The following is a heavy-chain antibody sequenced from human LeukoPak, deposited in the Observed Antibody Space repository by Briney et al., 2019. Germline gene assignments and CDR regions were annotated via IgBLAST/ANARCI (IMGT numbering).Heavy chain of an antibody. V-gene: IGHV4-59*10. Sequence: PSETLSLTCAVYGGSFSGYYWSWIRQPPGKGLEWIGRIYTSGSTNYNPSLKSRVTMSVDTSKNQFSLKLSSVTAADTAVYYCARGPGELSLFYFDYWGQGTLVTVSS. CDR3: ARGPGELSLFYFDY. CDR1: GGSFSGYY. D-gene: IGHD3-16*02. J-gene: IGHJ4*02. CDR2: IYTSGST.